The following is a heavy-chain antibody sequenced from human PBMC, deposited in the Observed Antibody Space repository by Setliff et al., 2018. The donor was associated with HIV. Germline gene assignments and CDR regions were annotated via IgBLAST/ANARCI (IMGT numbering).Heavy chain of an antibody. D-gene: IGHD3-10*01. CDR2: INSGSSSI. CDR1: GFTFGRYS. CDR3: AREITGWFGELASAFDI. J-gene: IGHJ3*02. Sequence: GGSLRLSCAASGFTFGRYSMNWVRQAPGKGLEWVGFINSGSSSIFYGDSVKGRFTISRDDAKNSLLLHMNSLRAEDTAVYYCAREITGWFGELASAFDIWGQGTLVTVSS. V-gene: IGHV3-48*04.